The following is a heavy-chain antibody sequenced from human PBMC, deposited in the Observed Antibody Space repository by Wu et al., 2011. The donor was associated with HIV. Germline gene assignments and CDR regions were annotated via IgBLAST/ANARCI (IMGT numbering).Heavy chain of an antibody. J-gene: IGHJ4*02. CDR1: GYTFTGYY. Sequence: QVQLVQSGAEVKKPGASVKVSCKASGYTFTGYYMYWVRQAPGQGLEWMGWINPNNGGTNYAQKFQGRVTMTRDTSISTAYMELSRLRSDDTAVYYCARDGYCISTRCYDGTLDYWGQGTLVTVSS. D-gene: IGHD2-2*03. CDR2: INPNNGGT. CDR3: ARDGYCISTRCYDGTLDY. V-gene: IGHV1-2*02.